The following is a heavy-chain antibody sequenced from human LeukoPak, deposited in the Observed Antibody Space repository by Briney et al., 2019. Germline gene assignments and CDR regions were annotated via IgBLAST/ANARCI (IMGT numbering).Heavy chain of an antibody. CDR3: ARDTGGLPY. J-gene: IGHJ4*02. CDR1: GFTFSSYE. V-gene: IGHV3-48*03. D-gene: IGHD3-16*01. CDR2: ISSSGSTI. Sequence: GGSLRLSCAASGFTFSSYEMNWVRQAPGKGLEWVSYISSSGSTIYYADSVKGRFSISRDNAKNSLYLQVNSLRVEDTAVYYCARDTGGLPYWGQGTLVTVSS.